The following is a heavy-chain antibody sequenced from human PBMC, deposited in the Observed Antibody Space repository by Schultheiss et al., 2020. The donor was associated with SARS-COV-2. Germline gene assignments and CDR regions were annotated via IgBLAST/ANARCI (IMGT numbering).Heavy chain of an antibody. J-gene: IGHJ4*02. CDR3: ARESCTSGVCYIDY. CDR2: INHSGST. CDR1: GGSLNTGSYY. D-gene: IGHD2-8*01. V-gene: IGHV4-61*01. Sequence: SQTLSLTCAVSGGSLNTGSYYWSWIRQPPGKGLEWIGEINHSGSTNYNPSLKSRVTISVDTSKNQFSLKLSSVTAADTAVYYCARESCTSGVCYIDYWGQGTLVTVSS.